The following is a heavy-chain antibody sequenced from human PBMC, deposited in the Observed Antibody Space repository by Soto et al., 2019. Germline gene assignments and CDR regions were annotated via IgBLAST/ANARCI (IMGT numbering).Heavy chain of an antibody. CDR2: SSGSGGST. CDR1: GFTFSSHA. CDR3: AKDVMVRAAQLYGMDC. D-gene: IGHD3-10*01. Sequence: EVQLLESGGGLVQPGGSLRLSCAASGFTFSSHAMSWVRQGPGKGLEGVSASSGSGGSTYYADSVKGRFTISRDNSKNTLDLQMNSLRAEDTAVDSCAKDVMVRAAQLYGMDCWCQGTTVTVSS. V-gene: IGHV3-23*01. J-gene: IGHJ6*02.